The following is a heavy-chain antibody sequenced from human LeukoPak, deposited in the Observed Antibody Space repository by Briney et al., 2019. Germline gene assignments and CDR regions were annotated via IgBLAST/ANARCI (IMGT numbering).Heavy chain of an antibody. CDR1: GGSISSSSYY. CDR2: IYYSGST. D-gene: IGHD3-22*01. V-gene: IGHV4-39*01. J-gene: IGHJ4*02. Sequence: PSETLSLTCTVSGGSISSSSYYWGWIRQPPGKGLEWIGSIYYSGSTYYNPSLKSRVTISVDTSTNQFSLKLSSVTAADAAVYYRARQRPYDSSGYPVDYWGQGTLVTVSS. CDR3: ARQRPYDSSGYPVDY.